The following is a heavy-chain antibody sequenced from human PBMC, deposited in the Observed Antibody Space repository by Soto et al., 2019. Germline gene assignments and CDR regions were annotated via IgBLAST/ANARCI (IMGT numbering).Heavy chain of an antibody. CDR1: GFTFSSYA. CDR3: ARVRTQHIVVVTAIRSKYTWSAP. CDR2: ISYDGSNK. D-gene: IGHD2-21*02. V-gene: IGHV3-30-3*01. J-gene: IGHJ5*02. Sequence: GGSLRLSCAASGFTFSSYAMHWVRQAPGKGLEWVAVISYDGSNKYYADSVKGRFTISRDNSKNTLYLQMNSLRAEDTAVYYCARVRTQHIVVVTAIRSKYTWSAPWGQGTLVTVSS.